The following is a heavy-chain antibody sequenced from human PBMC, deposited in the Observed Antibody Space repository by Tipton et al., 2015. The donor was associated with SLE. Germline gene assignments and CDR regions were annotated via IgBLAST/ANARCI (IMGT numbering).Heavy chain of an antibody. V-gene: IGHV4-59*08. Sequence: TLSLTCTVSGGSISGYYWSWIRQPPGKGLEWIAYSYYSGSTNYSPSLKSRVTISVDTSKNQFSLKLSSVTAADTAVYYCARRADYYGSGCYGFDYWGQGTLVTVSS. CDR3: ARRADYYGSGCYGFDY. J-gene: IGHJ4*02. D-gene: IGHD3-10*01. CDR2: SYYSGST. CDR1: GGSISGYY.